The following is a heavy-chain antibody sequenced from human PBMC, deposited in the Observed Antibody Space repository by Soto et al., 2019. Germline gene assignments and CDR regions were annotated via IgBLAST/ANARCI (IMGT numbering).Heavy chain of an antibody. Sequence: EMQLVESGGGLVQPGGSLRLSCAASGFTFSSYWMHWVRQAPGKGLVWVSRMNTDGSDTYYADSVKGRFTISRVNARNTVYLQMNSLRVEDTAVYYCAREGMGFSNWFDPRGQGTLVSVSS. V-gene: IGHV3-74*01. CDR1: GFTFSSYW. CDR3: AREGMGFSNWFDP. J-gene: IGHJ5*02. CDR2: MNTDGSDT. D-gene: IGHD2-8*01.